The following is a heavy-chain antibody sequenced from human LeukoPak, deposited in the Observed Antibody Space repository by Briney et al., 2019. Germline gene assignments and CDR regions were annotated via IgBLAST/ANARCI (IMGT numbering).Heavy chain of an antibody. CDR3: ARDSTQLWSLD. D-gene: IGHD5-18*01. J-gene: IGHJ4*02. Sequence: PGGSLRLSCAASGFTFSDYYMSWIRQAPGKGLEWVSYISSSSGYTNYADSVKGRFTISRDNAKNSLYLQMNSLRAEDTAVYYCARDSTQLWSLDWGQGTLVTVSS. V-gene: IGHV3-11*06. CDR1: GFTFSDYY. CDR2: ISSSSGYT.